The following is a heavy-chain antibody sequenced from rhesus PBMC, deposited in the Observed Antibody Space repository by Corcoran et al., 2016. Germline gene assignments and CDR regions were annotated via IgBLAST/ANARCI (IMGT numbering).Heavy chain of an antibody. J-gene: IGHJ3*01. CDR2: INPYNGNT. V-gene: IGHV1S2*01. CDR1: GYTFTDYY. Sequence: QVQLVQSGAEVKKPGSSVKVSCKASGYTFTDYYMHWVRQATRQGLEGMGWINPYNGNTKYAKKIQGRVTMTRDTSTSTAYMELSSRRTEDSAVYYCARDKEYCSGIYCGDAFDFWGQGLRVTVSS. CDR3: ARDKEYCSGIYCGDAFDF. D-gene: IGHD2-27*01.